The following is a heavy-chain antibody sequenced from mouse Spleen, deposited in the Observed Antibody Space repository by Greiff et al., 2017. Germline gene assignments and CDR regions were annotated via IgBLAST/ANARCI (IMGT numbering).Heavy chain of an antibody. Sequence: VQLKQSGTVLARPGASVKMSCKTSGYTFTSYWMHWVKQRPGQGLEWIGAIYPGNSDTSYNQKVKGKAKLTAVTSASTAYMELSSLTNEDSAVYYCTRSGYYDHDDYYAMDYWGQGTSVTVSS. J-gene: IGHJ4*01. CDR1: GYTFTSYW. CDR3: TRSGYYDHDDYYAMDY. CDR2: IYPGNSDT. D-gene: IGHD2-4*01. V-gene: IGHV1-5*01.